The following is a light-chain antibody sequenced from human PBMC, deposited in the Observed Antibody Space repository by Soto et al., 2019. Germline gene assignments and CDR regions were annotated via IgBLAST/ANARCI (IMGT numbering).Light chain of an antibody. CDR2: KAS. CDR3: QHYNSYSEA. CDR1: HTISSW. J-gene: IGKJ1*01. V-gene: IGKV1-5*03. Sequence: DIQMTESPSTLSGSVGDRVTITSLASHTISSWLAWYQQKPGKAPKLLIYKASTLKSGVPSRFSGSGSGTEFTLTIGSLQPDDFATYYCQHYNSYSEAFGQGTKVDIK.